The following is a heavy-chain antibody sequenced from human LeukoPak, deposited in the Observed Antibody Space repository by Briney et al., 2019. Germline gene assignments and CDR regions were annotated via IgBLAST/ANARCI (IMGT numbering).Heavy chain of an antibody. CDR1: GSTVISYW. Sequence: SGGSLRLSCAPSGSTVISYWMSFVRPSPRNWLEWVANIKQDGSEKYYVDSVKGRFTISRDNAKNSLYLQMNSLRAEDTAVYYCARGGPRYWGQGTLVTVSS. CDR3: ARGGPRY. CDR2: IKQDGSEK. J-gene: IGHJ4*02. V-gene: IGHV3-7*01.